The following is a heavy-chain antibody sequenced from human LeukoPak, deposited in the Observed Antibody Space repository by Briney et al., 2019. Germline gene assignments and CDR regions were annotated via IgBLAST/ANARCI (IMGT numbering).Heavy chain of an antibody. Sequence: GGSLRPSCAASGFTFSSYGMHWVRQAPGKGLEWVAVIWYDGSNKYYADSVKGRFTISRDNSKNTLYLQMNSLRAEDTAVYYCARDQWMATTIDYWGQGTLVTVSS. CDR1: GFTFSSYG. V-gene: IGHV3-33*01. CDR2: IWYDGSNK. CDR3: ARDQWMATTIDY. J-gene: IGHJ4*02. D-gene: IGHD5-24*01.